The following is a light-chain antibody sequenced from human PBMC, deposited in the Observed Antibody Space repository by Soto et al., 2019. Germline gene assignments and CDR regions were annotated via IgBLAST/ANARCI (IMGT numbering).Light chain of an antibody. J-gene: IGLJ3*02. V-gene: IGLV1-47*02. CDR3: TSFTTSSIWV. CDR1: SSNIGSNY. Sequence: QSVLTQPPSASGTPGQRVTISCSGSSSNIGSNYVYWYQQLPGTAPKLLIFSNNQRPSGVPDRFSGSKSGTSASLAISGLRPEDEADYYCTSFTTSSIWVFGGGTKVTVL. CDR2: SNN.